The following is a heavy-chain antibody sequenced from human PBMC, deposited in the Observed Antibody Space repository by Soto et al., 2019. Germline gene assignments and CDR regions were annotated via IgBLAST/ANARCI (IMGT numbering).Heavy chain of an antibody. CDR3: VRDGMGTLFDY. D-gene: IGHD1-1*01. J-gene: IGHJ4*02. CDR1: GGSISSSNW. Sequence: QVQLQESGPRLVKPSETLSLTCAVSGGSISSSNWWSWVRQPPGKGLEWIGEIYHSGSTNYNPSLKRRVTISVAKPQTQVALKLNSVPAAATAVYYCVRDGMGTLFDYWGQGTLVTVSS. V-gene: IGHV4-4*02. CDR2: IYHSGST.